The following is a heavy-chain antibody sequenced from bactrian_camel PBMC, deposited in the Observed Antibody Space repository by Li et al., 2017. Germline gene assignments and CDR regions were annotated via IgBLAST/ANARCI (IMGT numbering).Heavy chain of an antibody. D-gene: IGHD2*01. V-gene: IGHV3S53*01. CDR2: INSDGST. J-gene: IGHJ4*01. Sequence: VQLVESGGGSVQPGGSLRLSCAASGPTSSTQCMGWFRQAPGKERERVANINSDGSTRYGDSVKGRFTISKDNAKNNVYLHMNSLKPEDTAVYSCAATWKRCSDRYVREFSWYNFFGQGTQVTVS. CDR1: GPTSSTQC. CDR3: AATWKRCSDRYVREFSWYNF.